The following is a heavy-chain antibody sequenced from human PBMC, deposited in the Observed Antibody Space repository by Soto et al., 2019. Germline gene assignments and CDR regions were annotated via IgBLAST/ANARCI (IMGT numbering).Heavy chain of an antibody. D-gene: IGHD1-1*01. V-gene: IGHV3-7*01. Sequence: GVSLRLSCSASGFTFSSYWMNWVRQAPGKGLEWVANINQDGNEDNLLDSVKGRFTISRDNAKNSLFLQMNSLRVDDTAVYYCARTGDGHHDFLDYWGQGALVTVSS. CDR1: GFTFSSYW. CDR2: INQDGNED. J-gene: IGHJ4*02. CDR3: ARTGDGHHDFLDY.